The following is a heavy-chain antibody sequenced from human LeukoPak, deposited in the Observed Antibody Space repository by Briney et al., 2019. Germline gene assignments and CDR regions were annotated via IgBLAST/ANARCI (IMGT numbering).Heavy chain of an antibody. J-gene: IGHJ4*02. V-gene: IGHV1-2*02. CDR1: GYTFTGYY. CDR2: INPNSGGT. Sequence: ASVKVSCQSCGYTFTGYYMHWVRQAPGQELEGMGWINPNSGGTNYAQKVQGRVTMTRDTSISTAYMELSRLRSDDTAVYYCARDRRSLAARSLGFDYWGQGTLVTVSS. D-gene: IGHD6-6*01. CDR3: ARDRRSLAARSLGFDY.